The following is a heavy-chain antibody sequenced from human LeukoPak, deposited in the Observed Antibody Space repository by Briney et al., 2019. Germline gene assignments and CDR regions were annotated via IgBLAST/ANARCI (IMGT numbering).Heavy chain of an antibody. V-gene: IGHV4-34*01. J-gene: IGHJ4*02. CDR3: ARGPRVESYSSGWYVNY. Sequence: KPSETLSLTCAVYGGSFSGYYWSWIRQPPGKGLEWIGEINHSGSTNYNPPLMSRVTISVDTSKNQFSLNLTSVTAADTAVYYCARGPRVESYSSGWYVNYWGQGTLVTVSS. CDR1: GGSFSGYY. CDR2: INHSGST. D-gene: IGHD6-19*01.